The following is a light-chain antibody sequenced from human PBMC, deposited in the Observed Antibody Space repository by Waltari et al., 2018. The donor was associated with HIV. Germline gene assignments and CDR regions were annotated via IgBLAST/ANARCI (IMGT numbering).Light chain of an antibody. CDR2: WAS. J-gene: IGKJ2*01. Sequence: DIVMTQSSDSLTVSLGERATINCQSSQNLTHTLNNRNYLAWYQQKAGQPPQLVISWASTRESGVPDRFTGSGSGTDFSLTINTLQTEDVAVYYCQQYFSNPRTFGQGTRIEIK. CDR1: QNLTHTLNNRNY. V-gene: IGKV4-1*01. CDR3: QQYFSNPRT.